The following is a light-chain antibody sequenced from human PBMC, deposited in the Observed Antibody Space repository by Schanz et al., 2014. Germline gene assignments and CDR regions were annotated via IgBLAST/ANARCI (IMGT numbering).Light chain of an antibody. CDR2: GTS. V-gene: IGKV3-20*01. CDR1: QSVHINY. Sequence: EIVLTQSPGTLSLSPGERATLSCRASQSVHINYLAWHQQKPGQAPRLLIYGTSIRATGIPDRFSGSGSGTDFTLTISSLQSEDFAVYYCQQYNNWPLTFGGGTKVEIK. J-gene: IGKJ4*01. CDR3: QQYNNWPLT.